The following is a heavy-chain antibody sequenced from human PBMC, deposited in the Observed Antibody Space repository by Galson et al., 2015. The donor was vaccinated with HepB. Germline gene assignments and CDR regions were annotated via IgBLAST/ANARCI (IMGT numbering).Heavy chain of an antibody. CDR1: GFTFGDYA. Sequence: SLRLSCAASGFTFGDYAMSWFRQAPGKGLEWVGFIRSKAYGGTTEYAASVKGRFTISRDDSKSIAYLQMNSLKTEDTAVYYCTRVGKDGMWFGDQFAPWGQGTLATVSS. CDR2: IRSKAYGGTT. CDR3: TRVGKDGMWFGDQFAP. V-gene: IGHV3-49*03. D-gene: IGHD3-10*01. J-gene: IGHJ4*02.